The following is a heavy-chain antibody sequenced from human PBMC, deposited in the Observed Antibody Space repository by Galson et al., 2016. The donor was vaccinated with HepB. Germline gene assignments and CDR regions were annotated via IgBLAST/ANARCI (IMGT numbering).Heavy chain of an antibody. CDR1: GFTFSSYI. J-gene: IGHJ6*02. Sequence: LRLSCAASGFTFSSYILHWVRQAPGKGLEWVAVISSDGSYKDYGDSVKGRFTISRDSSKNTLFLQMNSLRAEDTAVYYCAKVAVAGPSYYYAMDVWGQGTTVTVSS. CDR3: AKVAVAGPSYYYAMDV. V-gene: IGHV3-30*04. D-gene: IGHD6-19*01. CDR2: ISSDGSYK.